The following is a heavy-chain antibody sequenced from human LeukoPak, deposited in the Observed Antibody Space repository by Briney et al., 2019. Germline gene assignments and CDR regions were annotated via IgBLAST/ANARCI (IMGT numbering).Heavy chain of an antibody. V-gene: IGHV3-30*03. J-gene: IGHJ4*02. Sequence: GRSLRLSCAASGFTFSSYGMHWVRQAPGKGLEWVAVISYDGSNKYYADSVKGRFTISRDNSKNTLYLQMNSLRAEDTAVYYCVREEGYWGRGTLVTVSS. D-gene: IGHD1-26*01. CDR2: ISYDGSNK. CDR1: GFTFSSYG. CDR3: VREEGY.